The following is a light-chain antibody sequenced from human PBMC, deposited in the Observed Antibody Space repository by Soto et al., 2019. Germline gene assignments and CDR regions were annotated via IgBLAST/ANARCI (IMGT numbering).Light chain of an antibody. V-gene: IGLV2-14*01. CDR2: DVS. CDR3: SSYTSSSTPP. J-gene: IGLJ1*01. CDR1: SSDDGGYNY. Sequence: QSALTQPASVSGSPGQSITISCTGTSSDDGGYNYVSWYQQHPGKAPKLMIYDVSNRPSGVSNRFSGSKSGNTASLTISGLQAEDEADYYCSSYTSSSTPPFGTGTKLTVL.